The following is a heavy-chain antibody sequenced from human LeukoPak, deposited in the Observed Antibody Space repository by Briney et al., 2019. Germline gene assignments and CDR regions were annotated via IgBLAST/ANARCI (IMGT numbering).Heavy chain of an antibody. J-gene: IGHJ6*02. CDR1: GFTVSSNY. V-gene: IGHV3-66*01. CDR3: ARENYYDSSGYYYYYYGMDV. CDR2: IYSGGST. Sequence: GGSLRLSCAASGFTVSSNYMSWVRQAPGKGLEWVSVIYSGGSTYYADSVKGRFTISRDNSKNTLYLQMNSLRAEDTAVYYCARENYYDSSGYYYYYYGMDVWGQGTTVTVSS. D-gene: IGHD3-22*01.